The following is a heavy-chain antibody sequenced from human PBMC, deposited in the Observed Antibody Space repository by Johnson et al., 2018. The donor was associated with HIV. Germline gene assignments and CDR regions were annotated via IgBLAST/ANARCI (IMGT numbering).Heavy chain of an antibody. CDR3: ARVAFGSSYLDVFDI. J-gene: IGHJ3*02. Sequence: EVQLLESGGGLVQPGRSLRLSCAASGFTFDDYAMHWVRQAPGKGLEWVSGISWHSGSIGSADSVKGRFTISRDNAKNSLYLQMNSLRAEDTALYYCARVAFGSSYLDVFDIWSQGTMVTVSS. CDR2: ISWHSGSI. D-gene: IGHD3-16*01. V-gene: IGHV3-9*01. CDR1: GFTFDDYA.